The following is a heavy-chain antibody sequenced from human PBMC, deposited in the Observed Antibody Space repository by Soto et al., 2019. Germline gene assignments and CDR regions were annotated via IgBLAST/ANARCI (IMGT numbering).Heavy chain of an antibody. J-gene: IGHJ5*02. Sequence: QVQLQESGPGLVKPSGTLSLTCAGSGGSLSSNNWGRWGRQPPGKGLEWIGEISHSGSTNYNPSLKSRVTISVDKSKNQFSLKLSSVTAADTAVYYCARGSGRYSDWFDPWGQGTLVTVSS. V-gene: IGHV4-4*02. CDR1: GGSLSSNNW. CDR2: ISHSGST. CDR3: ARGSGRYSDWFDP. D-gene: IGHD1-26*01.